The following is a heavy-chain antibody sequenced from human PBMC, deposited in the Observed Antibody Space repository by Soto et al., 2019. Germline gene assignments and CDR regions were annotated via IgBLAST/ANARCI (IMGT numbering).Heavy chain of an antibody. CDR3: TRDRGGIYFDF. V-gene: IGHV1-46*03. CDR1: EYTFSTYY. Sequence: QVQLVQSRAEVKRPGASVKVSCKASEYTFSTYYIHWVRQAPGQGLEWMAVINPGDGSTTYAQKFQGRFTMTRDTSTSTVYMHLGSLTSEDTAVYFCTRDRGGIYFDFWGQGTLVTVSS. CDR2: INPGDGST. J-gene: IGHJ4*02. D-gene: IGHD1-26*01.